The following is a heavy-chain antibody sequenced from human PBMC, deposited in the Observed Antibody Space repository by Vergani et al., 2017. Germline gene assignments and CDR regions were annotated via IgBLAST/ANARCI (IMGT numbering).Heavy chain of an antibody. V-gene: IGHV4-61*02. J-gene: IGHJ4*02. D-gene: IGHD3-10*01. Sequence: QVQLQESGPGLLKPSQTLSLTCSVAGDSISSGNYYWNWIRQPAGKGLEWMGRIYSSGSTSYNPSIKSRITMSLDKSKNHFSLSLSSVTAADTAVYYCVRRNNVVRETDYFDYWGQGILVTVSS. CDR1: GDSISSGNYY. CDR2: IYSSGST. CDR3: VRRNNVVRETDYFDY.